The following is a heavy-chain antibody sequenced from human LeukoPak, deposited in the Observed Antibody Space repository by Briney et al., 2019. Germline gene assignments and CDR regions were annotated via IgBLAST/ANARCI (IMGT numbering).Heavy chain of an antibody. CDR3: TRGLVDTAIDS. CDR2: IYGGGST. Sequence: GGSLRLSCAASGFTVSSNFMAWVRQAPGKGLEWVSVIYGGGSTFYADSVKGRFTISRDNSKNTLYLQMNSLRAEDTAVYYCTRGLVDTAIDSWGQGAVVTVSS. CDR1: GFTVSSNF. V-gene: IGHV3-66*01. J-gene: IGHJ4*02. D-gene: IGHD5-18*01.